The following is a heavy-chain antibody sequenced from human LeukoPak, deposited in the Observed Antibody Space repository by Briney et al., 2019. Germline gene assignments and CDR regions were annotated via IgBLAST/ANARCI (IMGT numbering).Heavy chain of an antibody. CDR3: ARASQGQQPYLVDY. J-gene: IGHJ4*02. CDR2: IFYSGST. CDR1: GGSITGYY. Sequence: PSETLSLTCTVSGGSITGYYWIWVRQPPGKGLEWIGYIFYSGSTNYNPSLKSRVTISVDTSKNQFSLKLSSVTAADTAVYYCARASQGQQPYLVDYWGQGTLVTVSS. V-gene: IGHV4-59*01. D-gene: IGHD6-13*01.